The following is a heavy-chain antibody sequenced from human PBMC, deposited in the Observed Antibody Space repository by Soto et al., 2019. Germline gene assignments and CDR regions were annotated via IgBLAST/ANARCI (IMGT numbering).Heavy chain of an antibody. V-gene: IGHV3-33*01. CDR3: ARDIGDQTSSSTDAFDI. Sequence: HPGGYLRLSCAESGFTFSSYGMHWVRQAPGKGLEWVAVIWYDGTNKYYVDSVKGRFTISKDNSKNTLYLQMNSLRAEDTAIYYCARDIGDQTSSSTDAFDIWGQGXMVTVSS. J-gene: IGHJ3*02. D-gene: IGHD6-6*01. CDR1: GFTFSSYG. CDR2: IWYDGTNK.